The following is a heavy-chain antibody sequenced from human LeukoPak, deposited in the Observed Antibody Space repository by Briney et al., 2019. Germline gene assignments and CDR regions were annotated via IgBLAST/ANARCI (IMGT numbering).Heavy chain of an antibody. V-gene: IGHV3-7*01. D-gene: IGHD4-23*01. CDR3: ARLWGYGGNPDAFDI. CDR1: GFTFSSYW. Sequence: GGSLRLSCAASGFTFSSYWMSWVRQAPGKGLEWVANIKQDGSEKYYVDSVKGRFTISRDNAKNSVYLQMSSLRAEDTAVYYCARLWGYGGNPDAFDIWGQGTMVTVSS. J-gene: IGHJ3*02. CDR2: IKQDGSEK.